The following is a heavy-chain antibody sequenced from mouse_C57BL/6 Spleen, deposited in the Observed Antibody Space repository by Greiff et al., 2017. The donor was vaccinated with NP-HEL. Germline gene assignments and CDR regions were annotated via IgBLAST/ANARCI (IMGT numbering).Heavy chain of an antibody. CDR3: ARLGGSNFYAMDY. J-gene: IGHJ4*01. CDR1: GYTFTSYW. CDR2: IDPSDSYT. D-gene: IGHD1-1*01. Sequence: QVQLQQPGAELVMPGASVKLSCKASGYTFTSYWMHWVKQRPGQGLEWIGEIDPSDSYTNYNQKFKGKSTLTVDKSSSTAYMQLSSLTSEDSAVYYCARLGGSNFYAMDYWGQGTSVTVSS. V-gene: IGHV1-69*01.